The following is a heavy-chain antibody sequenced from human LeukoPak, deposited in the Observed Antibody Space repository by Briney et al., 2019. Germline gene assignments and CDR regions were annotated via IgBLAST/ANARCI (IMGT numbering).Heavy chain of an antibody. CDR3: ARKDEIHSSDY. CDR1: GYTLTELS. V-gene: IGHV1-8*01. Sequence: ASVKVSCKVSGYTLTELSMHWVRQAPGKGLEWMGWMNPNSGNTGYTQKFQGRVTMTRNTSISTAYMELSSLRSEDTAVYYCARKDEIHSSDYWGQGALVTVSS. D-gene: IGHD2-15*01. CDR2: MNPNSGNT. J-gene: IGHJ4*02.